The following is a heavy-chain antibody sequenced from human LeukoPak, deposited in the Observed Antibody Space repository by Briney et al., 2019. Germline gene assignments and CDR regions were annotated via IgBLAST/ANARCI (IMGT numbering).Heavy chain of an antibody. CDR3: AKEVKNREHYDFWSGCYTGYYFDY. Sequence: GGSLRLSCAASGFTFSSYGMHWVRQAPGKGLEWVAVISYDGSNKYYADSVKGRFTISRDNSKNTLYLQMNSLRAEDTAVYYCAKEVKNREHYDFWSGCYTGYYFDYWGQGTLVTVSS. CDR1: GFTFSSYG. V-gene: IGHV3-30*18. D-gene: IGHD3-3*01. CDR2: ISYDGSNK. J-gene: IGHJ4*02.